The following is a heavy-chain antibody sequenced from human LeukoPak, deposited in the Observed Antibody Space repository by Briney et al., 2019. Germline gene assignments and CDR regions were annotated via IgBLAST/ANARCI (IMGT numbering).Heavy chain of an antibody. CDR2: IYSGGST. Sequence: GGSLRLSCAASGFTVSSNYMSWVRQAPGKGLEWVSIIYSGGSTYYTDSVRGGFIISRDISKNTLYLQMNSLRAEDTAVYYCARVGDCGRASCYAIDYWGQGTLVTVSS. D-gene: IGHD2-2*01. V-gene: IGHV3-66*01. J-gene: IGHJ4*02. CDR3: ARVGDCGRASCYAIDY. CDR1: GFTVSSNY.